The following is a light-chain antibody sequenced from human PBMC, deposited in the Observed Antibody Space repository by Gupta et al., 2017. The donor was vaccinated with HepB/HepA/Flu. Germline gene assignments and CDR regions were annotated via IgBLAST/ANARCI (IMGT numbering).Light chain of an antibody. Sequence: SYELTQPPSVSVSPGQTASITGSGDKLGDKYACWYQQKPGQSPVLVIYQDSKRPSGIPERFSGSNSGNTATLTISGTQAMDEADYYCQAWDSSTATFGTGTKVTVL. J-gene: IGLJ1*01. V-gene: IGLV3-1*01. CDR3: QAWDSSTAT. CDR1: KLGDKY. CDR2: QDS.